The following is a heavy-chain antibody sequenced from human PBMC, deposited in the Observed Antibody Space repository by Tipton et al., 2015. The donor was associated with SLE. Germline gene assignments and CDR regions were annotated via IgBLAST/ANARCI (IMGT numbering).Heavy chain of an antibody. D-gene: IGHD3-16*01. CDR3: VRLPANRGFEGGFWYYGMDV. Sequence: TLSLTCDVSGGSISTGFYYWSWIRQPPGKGLEWIGYIYYSGSTYYNPSLKSRVTISVDTSKNQFSLKLSSVTAADTAVYYCVRLPANRGFEGGFWYYGMDVWGQGTMVTVSS. J-gene: IGHJ6*02. V-gene: IGHV4-31*11. CDR1: GGSISTGFYY. CDR2: IYYSGST.